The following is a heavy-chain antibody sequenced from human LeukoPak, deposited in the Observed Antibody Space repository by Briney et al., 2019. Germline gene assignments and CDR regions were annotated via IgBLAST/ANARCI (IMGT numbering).Heavy chain of an antibody. Sequence: GGSLRLSCAASGFTFSDYYMSWIRQAPGKGLEWVSYISSSGSTIYYADSVKGRFTISRDNAKNSLYLQMNSLRAEDTAVYYCARDANPADYYGSGSYVFDYWGQGTLVTVSS. CDR1: GFTFSDYY. CDR2: ISSSGSTI. J-gene: IGHJ4*02. V-gene: IGHV3-11*01. D-gene: IGHD3-10*01. CDR3: ARDANPADYYGSGSYVFDY.